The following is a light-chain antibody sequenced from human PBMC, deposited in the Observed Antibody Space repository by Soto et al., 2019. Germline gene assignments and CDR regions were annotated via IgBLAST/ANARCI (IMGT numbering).Light chain of an antibody. CDR3: RQSHTTPCT. V-gene: IGKV1-39*01. CDR1: QSIGRY. CDR2: AAS. J-gene: IGKJ1*01. Sequence: DMQMTQSPSSLAASVGDRVNITCRASQSIGRYLNWYQQQPRKAPKVLIYAASSLHSGVPSRFSSSGSWTNVFLTIISLQPEDFATYYSRQSHTTPCTFGQGTKVEIK.